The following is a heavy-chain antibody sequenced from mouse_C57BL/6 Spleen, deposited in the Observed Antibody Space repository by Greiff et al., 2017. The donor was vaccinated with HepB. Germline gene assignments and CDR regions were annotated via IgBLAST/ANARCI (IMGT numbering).Heavy chain of an antibody. D-gene: IGHD2-4*01. J-gene: IGHJ3*01. CDR2: IGPGSGST. V-gene: IGHV1-77*01. CDR1: GYNFTDYY. CDR3: ARGYYDYDGRSSWFAY. Sequence: VQLVESGAELVKPGASVKISCKASGYNFTDYYINWVKQRPGQGLEWIGKIGPGSGSTYYTEKFKGKATLTADKSSSTAYMQLSSLTSEDSAVYFCARGYYDYDGRSSWFAYWGQGTLVTVSA.